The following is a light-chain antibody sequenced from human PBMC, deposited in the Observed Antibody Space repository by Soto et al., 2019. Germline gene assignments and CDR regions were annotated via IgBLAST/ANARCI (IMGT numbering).Light chain of an antibody. CDR3: QEYNNYWT. V-gene: IGKV1-5*01. J-gene: IGKJ1*01. CDR1: QTINNC. Sequence: DIRMTQSPATLSASVGDTVTISCRASQTINNCLAWYQQKPGKAPRLLIYTASTLESGVPSRFSASGSGTEFTLTISSLHPDDFATYYCQEYNNYWTIGQGTKVDIK. CDR2: TAS.